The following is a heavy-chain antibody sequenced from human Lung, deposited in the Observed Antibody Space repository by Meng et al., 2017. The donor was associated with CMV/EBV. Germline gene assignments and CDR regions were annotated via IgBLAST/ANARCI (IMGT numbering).Heavy chain of an antibody. CDR1: GGTFSSYA. CDR2: IIPILGIA. Sequence: SVKVSXKASGGTFSSYAISWVRQAPGQGLEWMGGIIPILGIANYAQKLQGRVTITADKSTSTAYMELSSLRSEDTAVYYCARDSITIFGVVTKNDYYYYGMDVWGQGXTVTVSS. D-gene: IGHD3-3*01. CDR3: ARDSITIFGVVTKNDYYYYGMDV. V-gene: IGHV1-69*10. J-gene: IGHJ6*02.